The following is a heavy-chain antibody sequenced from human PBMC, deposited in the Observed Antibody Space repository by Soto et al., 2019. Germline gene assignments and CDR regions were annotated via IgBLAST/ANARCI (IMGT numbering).Heavy chain of an antibody. CDR1: GGSIDSDDYY. V-gene: IGHV4-30-4*01. CDR3: DRDRGNWPDFFDY. CDR2: IYSSGRT. D-gene: IGHD1-1*01. J-gene: IGHJ4*02. Sequence: SETLSLTCTVSGGSIDSDDYYWTWIRQPPGKGLEWIGYIYSSGRTSYNPSLESRLTISIDTSKNQFSLHLNSVSAADTAVYFCDRDRGNWPDFFDYWGQGTLVTVSS.